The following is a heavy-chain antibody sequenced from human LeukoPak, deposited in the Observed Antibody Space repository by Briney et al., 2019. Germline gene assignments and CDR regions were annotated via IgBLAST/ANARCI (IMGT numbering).Heavy chain of an antibody. CDR2: IWYDGSNK. D-gene: IGHD5-18*01. CDR3: ARELNVGTAMAFDY. CDR1: GFTFSTYG. V-gene: IGHV3-33*01. J-gene: IGHJ4*02. Sequence: PERSLRLSCAASGFTFSTYGMHWVRQAPGKGLECVAVIWYDGSNKYYADSVKGRFTISRDNSKNTLFLQMTSLRAEDTAVYYCARELNVGTAMAFDYWGQGTLVTVSS.